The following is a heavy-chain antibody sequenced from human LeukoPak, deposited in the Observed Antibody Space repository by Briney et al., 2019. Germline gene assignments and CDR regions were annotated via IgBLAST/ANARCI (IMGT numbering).Heavy chain of an antibody. J-gene: IGHJ4*02. Sequence: GASLKVSCKASVYTFTSYYMHWVRQAPRQRLEWMGIIKPSGGSTSNAQKFQGRVTMTRDTSTSTVYMELSSLRSEDTAVYYCARDVGRGSGNFDYWGQGTLVSVCS. CDR2: IKPSGGST. CDR1: VYTFTSYY. D-gene: IGHD6-19*01. CDR3: ARDVGRGSGNFDY. V-gene: IGHV1-46*01.